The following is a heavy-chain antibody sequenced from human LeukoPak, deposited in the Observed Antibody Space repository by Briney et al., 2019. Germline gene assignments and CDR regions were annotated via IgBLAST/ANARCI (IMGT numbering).Heavy chain of an antibody. CDR1: GGTFSSYA. J-gene: IGHJ4*02. CDR3: ARPFTYYYGSSGSLDY. V-gene: IGHV1-69*13. D-gene: IGHD3-22*01. CDR2: IIPIFGTA. Sequence: ASVKVSCKASGGTFSSYAISWVRQAPGQGLEWMGGIIPIFGTANYAQKFQGRVTITADESTSTAYMELSSLRSEDTAVYYCARPFTYYYGSSGSLDYWGQGTLVTVSS.